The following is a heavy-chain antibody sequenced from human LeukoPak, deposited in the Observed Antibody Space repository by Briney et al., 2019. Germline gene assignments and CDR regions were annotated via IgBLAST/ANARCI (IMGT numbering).Heavy chain of an antibody. CDR1: GFTFSSSA. CDR3: ARGGPAWAFDY. D-gene: IGHD7-27*01. CDR2: IKQDGSEK. J-gene: IGHJ4*02. Sequence: PGGSLRLSCATSGFTFSSSAMSWVRQAPGKGLEWVANIKQDGSEKYYVDSVKGRFTISRDNAKNSLYLQMNSLRAEDTAVYSCARGGPAWAFDYWGQGTLVTVSS. V-gene: IGHV3-7*05.